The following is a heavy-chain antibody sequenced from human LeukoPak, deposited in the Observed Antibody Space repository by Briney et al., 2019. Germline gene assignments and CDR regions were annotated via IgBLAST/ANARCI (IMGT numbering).Heavy chain of an antibody. V-gene: IGHV1-69*04. CDR3: ATTGYSYGHDAFDI. CDR2: IIPILGIA. D-gene: IGHD5-18*01. J-gene: IGHJ3*02. CDR1: GGTFSSYA. Sequence: SVKVSCKASGGTFSSYAISWVRQAPGQGLEWMGRIIPILGIANYAQKFQGRVTITADKSTSTAYMELSSLRSEDTAVYYCATTGYSYGHDAFDIWGQGTMVTVS.